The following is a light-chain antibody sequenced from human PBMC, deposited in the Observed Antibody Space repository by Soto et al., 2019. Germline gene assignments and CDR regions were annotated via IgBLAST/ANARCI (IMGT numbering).Light chain of an antibody. CDR2: TAS. CDR1: QSVSSSY. Sequence: EIVLTQSPCTLSLSPGERATLSCRASQSVSSSYLAWYQQKPGQAPRLLIYTASRRATGIPDRFSGSGSGTDFTLTISRLEPEDSAVYYCQQYSRAPITFGQGTRLEIK. V-gene: IGKV3-20*01. CDR3: QQYSRAPIT. J-gene: IGKJ5*01.